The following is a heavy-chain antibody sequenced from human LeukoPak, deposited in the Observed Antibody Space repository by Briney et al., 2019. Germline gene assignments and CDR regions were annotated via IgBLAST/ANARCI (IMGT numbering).Heavy chain of an antibody. J-gene: IGHJ4*02. CDR2: IKEDGSKT. CDR1: QFTFSSYW. V-gene: IGHV3-7*03. D-gene: IGHD2-21*02. CDR3: ARYVTALDY. Sequence: GGSLRLSCAAFQFTFSSYWMSWVRQAPGKGLEWVANIKEDGSKTYYVDSVKGRFTISRDNAKNSLYLQMNSLRAEDTALYYCARYVTALDYWGLGTLVTVSS.